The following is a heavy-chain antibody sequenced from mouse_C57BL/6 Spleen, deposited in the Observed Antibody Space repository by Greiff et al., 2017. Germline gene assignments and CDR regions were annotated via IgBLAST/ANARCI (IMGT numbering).Heavy chain of an antibody. Sequence: DVQLQESGPELVKPGASVKMSCKASGYTFTDYNMHWVKQSHGKSLEWIGYINPNNGGTSYNQKFKGKATLTVNKSSSTAYMELRSLTSEDSAVYYGARGDGSSPYWYFDVWGTGTTVTVSS. D-gene: IGHD1-1*01. CDR3: ARGDGSSPYWYFDV. V-gene: IGHV1-22*01. J-gene: IGHJ1*03. CDR1: GYTFTDYN. CDR2: INPNNGGT.